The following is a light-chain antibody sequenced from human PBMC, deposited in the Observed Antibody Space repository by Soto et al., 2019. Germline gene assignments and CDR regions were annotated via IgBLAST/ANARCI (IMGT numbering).Light chain of an antibody. CDR3: TAHTASRTWV. CDR2: EVS. J-gene: IGLJ3*02. V-gene: IGLV2-14*01. Sequence: QSALTQPASVSGSPGQSITISCTGTSSDVGYDNYVSWFQQHPGKAPKLMIYEVSRRPSGVSNRFSGSKSANTASLTISGLQAEDEADYYCTAHTASRTWVFGGGTKVTVL. CDR1: SSDVGYDNY.